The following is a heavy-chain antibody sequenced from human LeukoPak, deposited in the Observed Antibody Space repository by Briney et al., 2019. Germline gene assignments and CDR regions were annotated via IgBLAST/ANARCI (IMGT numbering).Heavy chain of an antibody. D-gene: IGHD6-19*01. J-gene: IGHJ4*02. V-gene: IGHV3-53*04. Sequence: WGSLRLSCAASGFTVSSNYMSWVRQAPGKGLEWVSVIYSGGSTYYADSVKGRFTISRHNSKNTLYLQMNSLRAEDTAVYYCARDSSSGASDYWGQGTLVTVSS. CDR3: ARDSSSGASDY. CDR1: GFTVSSNY. CDR2: IYSGGST.